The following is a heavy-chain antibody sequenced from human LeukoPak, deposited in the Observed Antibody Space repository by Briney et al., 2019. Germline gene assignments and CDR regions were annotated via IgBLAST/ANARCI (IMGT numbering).Heavy chain of an antibody. Sequence: GGSLRLSCAASGFTFSSYWMSWVRQAPGEGLEWVSSISSSSSYIYYADSVKGRFTISRDNAKNSLYLQMNSLRAEDTAVYYCARGGADYGDYLDFWGQGTLVTVSS. D-gene: IGHD4-17*01. CDR1: GFTFSSYW. CDR3: ARGGADYGDYLDF. V-gene: IGHV3-21*01. CDR2: ISSSSSYI. J-gene: IGHJ4*02.